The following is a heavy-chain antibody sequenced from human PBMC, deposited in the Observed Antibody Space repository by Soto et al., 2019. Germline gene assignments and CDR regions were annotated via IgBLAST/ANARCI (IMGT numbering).Heavy chain of an antibody. CDR1: GFTFSSYA. CDR2: ISGSGGST. J-gene: IGHJ6*03. V-gene: IGHV3-23*01. D-gene: IGHD1-20*01. CDR3: AKADNWNDVPRRRYYYYYYMDV. Sequence: GGSLRLSCAASGFTFSSYAMSWVRQAPGKGLEWVSAISGSGGSTYYADSVKGRFTISRDNSKNTLYLQMNSLRAEDTAVYYCAKADNWNDVPRRRYYYYYYMDVWGKGTTVTVSS.